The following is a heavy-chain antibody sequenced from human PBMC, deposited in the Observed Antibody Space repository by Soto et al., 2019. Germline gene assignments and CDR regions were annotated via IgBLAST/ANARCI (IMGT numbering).Heavy chain of an antibody. V-gene: IGHV2-5*02. D-gene: IGHD6-19*01. CDR2: IYWDDEK. CDR3: AHKVRGSGWVRGALDL. J-gene: IGHJ3*01. Sequence: QITLKESGPTLVKPTQTLTLTCTFSGFSLSTIGEAVGWMRQPPGKALEWLAVIYWDDEKRYSPSLNLKNRLTITKDTSKNPVVLTVTNMDPVDTATYSCAHKVRGSGWVRGALDLCGQGTMVTVSS. CDR1: GFSLSTIGEA.